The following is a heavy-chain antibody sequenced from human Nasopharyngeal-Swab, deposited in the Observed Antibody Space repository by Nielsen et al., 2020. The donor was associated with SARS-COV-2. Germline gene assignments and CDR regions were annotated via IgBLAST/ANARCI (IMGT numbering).Heavy chain of an antibody. CDR2: IIPIFGTA. D-gene: IGHD3-9*01. V-gene: IGHV1-69*13. Sequence: SVKVSCKASGGTFSRYAISWVRQAPGQGLEWMGGIIPIFGTANYAQKFQGRVTITADESTSTAYMELSSLRSEDTAVYYCASGNYDILTGYYEEPYYFDYWGQGTLVTVSS. CDR3: ASGNYDILTGYYEEPYYFDY. J-gene: IGHJ4*02. CDR1: GGTFSRYA.